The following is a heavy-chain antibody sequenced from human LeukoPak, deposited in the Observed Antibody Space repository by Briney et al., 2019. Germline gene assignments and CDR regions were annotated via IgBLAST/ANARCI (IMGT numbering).Heavy chain of an antibody. CDR1: GSPFTGSY. V-gene: IGHV1-2*04. CDR2: FNPNSGVT. Sequence: GTPGKASCKASGSPFTGSYMLWVRQAPGHGLGWRGGFNPNSGVTDYAQKFQGWVTMTRDTSISTAYMELSRLRSDDTAVYYCARGLKATVTTTFDYWGQGTLVTVSS. D-gene: IGHD4-17*01. J-gene: IGHJ4*02. CDR3: ARGLKATVTTTFDY.